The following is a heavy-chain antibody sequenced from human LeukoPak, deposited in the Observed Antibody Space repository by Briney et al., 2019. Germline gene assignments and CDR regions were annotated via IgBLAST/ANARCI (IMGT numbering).Heavy chain of an antibody. D-gene: IGHD3-22*01. V-gene: IGHV1-2*02. CDR2: INPNSGGT. CDR3: ARVLHKRNYDSSDYYGS. CDR1: GYTFTGYY. J-gene: IGHJ5*02. Sequence: WASVKVSCKASGYTFTGYYMHWVRQAPGQGLEWMGWINPNSGGTNYAQKFQGRVTMTRDTSISTAYMELSRLRSDDTAVYYCARVLHKRNYDSSDYYGSWGQGTLVTVSS.